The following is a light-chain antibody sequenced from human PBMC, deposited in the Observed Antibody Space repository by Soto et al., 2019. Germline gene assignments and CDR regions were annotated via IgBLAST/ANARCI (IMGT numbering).Light chain of an antibody. J-gene: IGLJ1*01. CDR3: QSYGSSLSGLYV. Sequence: QLVLTQPPSVSGAPGQRVTISCTGSSSNIGAGKDVNWFQQLPGTAPKLLIYADSNRPSGVPDRFSGSKSGSSASLAITGLQVEDEADYYCQSYGSSLSGLYVFGTGTKVTVL. CDR2: ADS. CDR1: SSNIGAGKD. V-gene: IGLV1-40*01.